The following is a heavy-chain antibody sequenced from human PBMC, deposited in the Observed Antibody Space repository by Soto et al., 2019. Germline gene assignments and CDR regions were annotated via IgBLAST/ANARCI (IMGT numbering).Heavy chain of an antibody. D-gene: IGHD6-19*01. Sequence: QITLKESGPTVVKPTQTLTLTCSLSGFSLNTGGVGVGWIRQPPGKALEWLAVIYWDDDKSWNPSLRDRLTIYRXXSDDQVVLPVTNMDPVDTGTYYCARRRGGFGGGWTTPYFDYWGQGTLVTVSS. V-gene: IGHV2-5*02. CDR1: GFSLNTGGVG. CDR3: ARRRGGFGGGWTTPYFDY. CDR2: IYWDDDK. J-gene: IGHJ4*02.